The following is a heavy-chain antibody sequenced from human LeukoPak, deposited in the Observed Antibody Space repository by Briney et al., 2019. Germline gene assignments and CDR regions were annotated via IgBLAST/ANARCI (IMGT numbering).Heavy chain of an antibody. CDR3: ARDNPLAAAGTLNY. D-gene: IGHD6-13*01. CDR2: ISGSSSYI. V-gene: IGHV3-21*01. J-gene: IGHJ4*02. CDR1: GFTFSNCG. Sequence: PGGSLRLSCAASGFTFSNCGMNWVRQAPGKGLEWVSSISGSSSYIYYADSVKGRFTISRDNSKNTLYLQMNSLRAEDTAVYYCARDNPLAAAGTLNYWGQGTLVTVSS.